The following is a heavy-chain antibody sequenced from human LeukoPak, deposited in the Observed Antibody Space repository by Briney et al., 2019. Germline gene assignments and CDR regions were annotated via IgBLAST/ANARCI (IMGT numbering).Heavy chain of an antibody. V-gene: IGHV3-30*18. CDR2: ISYDGSNK. CDR3: AKESAGSRYSGYDYFEYFQH. CDR1: GFTFSSYG. J-gene: IGHJ1*01. D-gene: IGHD5-12*01. Sequence: GRSLRLSCAASGFTFSSYGMHWVRQAPGKGLEWVAVISYDGSNKYYADSVKGRFTISRDNSRNTLYLQMNSLRAEDTAVYYCAKESAGSRYSGYDYFEYFQHWGQGTLVTVSS.